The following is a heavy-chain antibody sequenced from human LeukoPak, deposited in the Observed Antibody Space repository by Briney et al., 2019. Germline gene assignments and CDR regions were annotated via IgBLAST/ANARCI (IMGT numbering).Heavy chain of an antibody. J-gene: IGHJ4*01. CDR1: GGSINNFY. Sequence: SETLSLTCTVSGGSINNFYWSWIRQTPGKGLEWIGYVHSSGRTDYNPSLRSRVSMSADTSKSQLSLRLTSVTAADTAVYFCARHDEECPGEYCFLLSFDYWGPGSLVTVSS. CDR2: VHSSGRT. V-gene: IGHV4-59*08. CDR3: ARHDEECPGEYCFLLSFDY. D-gene: IGHD2-8*02.